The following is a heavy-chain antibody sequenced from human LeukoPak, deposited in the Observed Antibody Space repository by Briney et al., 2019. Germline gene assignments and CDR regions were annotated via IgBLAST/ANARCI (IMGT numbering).Heavy chain of an antibody. J-gene: IGHJ4*02. Sequence: SETLSLTCTVSGGSISSYYWSWVRQPPGKGLEWIGYIYYSGSTNYNPSLKSRVTISVDTSKNQFSLKLSSVTAADTAVYYCARGLDYYGSGSPYFDYWGQGTLVTVSS. CDR3: ARGLDYYGSGSPYFDY. V-gene: IGHV4-59*01. D-gene: IGHD3-10*01. CDR1: GGSISSYY. CDR2: IYYSGST.